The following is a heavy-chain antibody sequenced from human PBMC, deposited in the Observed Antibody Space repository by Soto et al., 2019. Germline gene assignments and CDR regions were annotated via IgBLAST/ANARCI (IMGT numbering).Heavy chain of an antibody. V-gene: IGHV1-18*01. CDR2: ISAYNGNT. CDR1: GYTFTTYA. Sequence: QVQLVQSGAELKKPGASVKVSCKASGYTFTTYAISWVRQAPGQGLEWMGWISAYNGNTNYAQNLQGRVTMTTDTSTSTAYVELRSLRSDDTAVYYCTRDGPPFDYWGQGTLVTVSS. J-gene: IGHJ4*02. CDR3: TRDGPPFDY.